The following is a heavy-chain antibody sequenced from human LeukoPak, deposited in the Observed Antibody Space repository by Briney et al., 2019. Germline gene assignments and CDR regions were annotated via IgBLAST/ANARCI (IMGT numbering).Heavy chain of an antibody. CDR2: IYESAST. CDR1: GGSISSSSYY. V-gene: IGHV4-39*07. Sequence: SGTLSLTCTVSGGSISSSSYYWGWIRQPPGKGMEWIGIIYESASTNYHPSLKSGVTISVDTSKHQFSLKLGSVTAADTAVYYCAREVMGGDHSWMIDYYYYGMDVWGQRPTVTVS. D-gene: IGHD2-21*02. CDR3: AREVMGGDHSWMIDYYYYGMDV. J-gene: IGHJ6*02.